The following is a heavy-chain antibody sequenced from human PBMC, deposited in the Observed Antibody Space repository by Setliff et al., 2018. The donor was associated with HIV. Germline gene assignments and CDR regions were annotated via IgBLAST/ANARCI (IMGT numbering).Heavy chain of an antibody. V-gene: IGHV4-39*07. CDR3: ARGEQLVDNWFDP. CDR2: IYYSGST. CDR1: GGSIRSSIYY. D-gene: IGHD6-13*01. Sequence: SETLSLTCTVSGGSIRSSIYYWGWVRQPPGKGLEWIGSIYYSGSTYYNPSLQSRLTISVDTSRNQFSLKLSSVTAADTAVYYCARGEQLVDNWFDPWGQGTLVTVSS. J-gene: IGHJ5*02.